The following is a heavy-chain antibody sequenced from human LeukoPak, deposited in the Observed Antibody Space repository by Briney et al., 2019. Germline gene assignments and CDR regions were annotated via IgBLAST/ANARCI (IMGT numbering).Heavy chain of an antibody. V-gene: IGHV3-23*01. CDR2: ISGSGGST. CDR1: EFTFSSYA. Sequence: GGSLRLSCATSEFTFSSYAMSWVRQAPGKGLEWVSTISGSGGSTYYAESVKGRFTISRDNNKNTLYLQMNSLRAEDTAVYYCARVPTVTFFDYWGQGTLVTVSS. D-gene: IGHD4-17*01. J-gene: IGHJ4*02. CDR3: ARVPTVTFFDY.